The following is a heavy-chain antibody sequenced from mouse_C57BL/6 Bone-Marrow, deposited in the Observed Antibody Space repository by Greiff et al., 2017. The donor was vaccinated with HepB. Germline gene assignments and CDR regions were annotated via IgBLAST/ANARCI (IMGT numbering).Heavy chain of an antibody. J-gene: IGHJ1*03. D-gene: IGHD1-1*01. CDR3: TRFITTVVAHWYFDV. CDR1: GFSLTSYA. Sequence: VHLVESGPGLVAPSQSLSITCTVSGFSLTSYAISWVRQPPGKGLEWLGVIWTGGGTNYNSALKSRLSISKDNSKSQVFLKMNSLQTDDTARYYCTRFITTVVAHWYFDVWGTGTTVTVSS. V-gene: IGHV2-9-1*01. CDR2: IWTGGGT.